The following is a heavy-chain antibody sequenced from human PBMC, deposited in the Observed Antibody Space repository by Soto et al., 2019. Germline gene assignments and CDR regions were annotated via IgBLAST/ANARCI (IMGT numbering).Heavy chain of an antibody. J-gene: IGHJ4*02. D-gene: IGHD3-10*02. CDR3: AKDNDRGVINYFDY. CDR2: MSGSVGGT. Sequence: EVQLLESGGGLVQPGGPLGLSCEAPGLTLTTYAMAWFRKAPGKGLRWVSPMSGSVGGTYYADSVKGRFTISRDNSKNTLYLQMNSLRADDTAVYYCAKDNDRGVINYFDYWGQGTLVTVSS. CDR1: GLTLTTYA. V-gene: IGHV3-23*01.